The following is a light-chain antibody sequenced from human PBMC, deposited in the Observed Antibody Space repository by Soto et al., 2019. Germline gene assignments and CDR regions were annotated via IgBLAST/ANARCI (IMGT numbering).Light chain of an antibody. J-gene: IGKJ5*01. CDR2: GAS. CDR3: QQYGTPTIPIT. V-gene: IGKV3-20*01. CDR1: QSVSSSY. Sequence: EIVLTQSPGTPSLSPGERATLSCRASQSVSSSYLAWYQQKPGQAPRLLIYGASSRATGIPDRFSGSGSGTDFTLTISRLEPEDFAVYYCQQYGTPTIPITFGQGTRLEIK.